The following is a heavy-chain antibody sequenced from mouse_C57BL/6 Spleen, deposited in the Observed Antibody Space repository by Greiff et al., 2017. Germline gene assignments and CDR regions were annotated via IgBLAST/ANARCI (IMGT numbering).Heavy chain of an antibody. V-gene: IGHV1-26*01. CDR2: INPNNGGT. Sequence: VQLQQSGPELVKPGASVKISCKASGYTFTDYYMNWVKQSHGKSLEWIGDINPNNGGTSYNQKFKGKATLTVDKSSSTAYMELRSLTSEDSAVYYCAREGYYGSRDYWGQGTTLTVSS. J-gene: IGHJ2*01. D-gene: IGHD1-1*01. CDR1: GYTFTDYY. CDR3: AREGYYGSRDY.